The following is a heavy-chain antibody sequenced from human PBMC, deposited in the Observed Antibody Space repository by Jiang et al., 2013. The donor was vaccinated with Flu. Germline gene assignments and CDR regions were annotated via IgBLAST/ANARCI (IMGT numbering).Heavy chain of an antibody. D-gene: IGHD3/OR15-3a*01. CDR2: INPNSGGT. CDR3: AREGLINDAFDI. Sequence: KASGYTFTGYYMHWVRQAPGQGLEWMGWINPNSGGTNYAQKFQGRVTMTRDTSISTAYMELSRLRSDDTAVYYCAREGLINDAFDIWGQGTMVTVSS. J-gene: IGHJ3*02. V-gene: IGHV1-2*02. CDR1: GYTFTGYY.